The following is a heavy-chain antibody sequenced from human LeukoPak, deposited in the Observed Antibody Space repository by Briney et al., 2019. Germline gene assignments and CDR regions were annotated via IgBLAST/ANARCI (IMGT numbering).Heavy chain of an antibody. V-gene: IGHV3-30*02. J-gene: IGHJ4*02. CDR1: GFTFSSYG. D-gene: IGHD6-6*01. CDR2: IRYDGSNK. CDR3: AKDFRIAARCPLGY. Sequence: PGGSLRLSCAASGFTFSSYGMHWVRQAPGKGLEWVAFIRYDGSNKYYADSVKGRFTISRDNSKNTLYLQMNSLRAEDTAVYYCAKDFRIAARCPLGYWGQGTLVTVSS.